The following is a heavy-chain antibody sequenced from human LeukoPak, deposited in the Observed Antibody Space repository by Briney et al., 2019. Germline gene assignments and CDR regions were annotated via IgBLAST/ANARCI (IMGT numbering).Heavy chain of an antibody. J-gene: IGHJ4*02. Sequence: ASVKVSCKASGYTFTGYYMHWVRQAPGQGPEWMGVISPSGGSTTYAQKFQGRVTLTRDMSTSTDYLELSSLRSEDTAVYYCARGDTRWDYWGQGTLVTVSS. CDR3: ARGDTRWDY. D-gene: IGHD5-18*01. V-gene: IGHV1-46*01. CDR2: ISPSGGST. CDR1: GYTFTGYY.